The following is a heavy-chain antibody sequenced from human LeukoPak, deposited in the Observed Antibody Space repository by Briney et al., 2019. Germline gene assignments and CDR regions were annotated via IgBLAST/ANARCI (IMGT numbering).Heavy chain of an antibody. D-gene: IGHD4-23*01. CDR2: ISRNSGHI. Sequence: GGSLTLSCAASRFTFEEYAMHWARQAPGKGREWVSGISRNSGHIDYADSVKGRFTIARDNAKNSLYLQMNSLSAEDTAVYYCARDPEVTPELRSRYYFGYWGQGTLVTVSS. J-gene: IGHJ4*02. V-gene: IGHV3-9*01. CDR1: RFTFEEYA. CDR3: ARDPEVTPELRSRYYFGY.